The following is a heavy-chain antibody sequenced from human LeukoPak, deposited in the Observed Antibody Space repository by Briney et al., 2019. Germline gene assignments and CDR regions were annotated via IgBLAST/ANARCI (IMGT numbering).Heavy chain of an antibody. D-gene: IGHD5-24*01. CDR2: IYYSGST. Sequence: KTSETLSLTCAVSGGSISSSNWWSWVRQPPGKGLEWIGYIYYSGSTNYNPSLKSRVTISVDTSKNQFSLKLSSVTAADTAVYYCARAVLGDGYKGWGQGTLVTVSS. CDR3: ARAVLGDGYKG. CDR1: GGSISSSNW. V-gene: IGHV4-4*02. J-gene: IGHJ4*02.